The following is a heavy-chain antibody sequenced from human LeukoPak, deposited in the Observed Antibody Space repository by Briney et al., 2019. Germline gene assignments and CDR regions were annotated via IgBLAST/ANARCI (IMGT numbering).Heavy chain of an antibody. J-gene: IGHJ3*02. CDR3: AKGAYDSSAYYYVGAFDI. D-gene: IGHD3-22*01. CDR1: GFTFSSYA. CDR2: ISGSGGST. V-gene: IGHV3-23*01. Sequence: GGSLRLSCAASGFTFSSYAMSWVRQAPGKGLEWVSAISGSGGSTYYADSVKGRFTISRDNSKNTLYLQMNSLRAEDTAVYYCAKGAYDSSAYYYVGAFDIWGQGTMVTVSS.